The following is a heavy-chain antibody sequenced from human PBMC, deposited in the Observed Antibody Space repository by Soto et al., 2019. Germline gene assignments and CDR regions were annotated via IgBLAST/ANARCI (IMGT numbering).Heavy chain of an antibody. CDR1: GFSLSSGRMG. D-gene: IGHD4-17*01. CDR3: ARMDGDFNYYALDV. J-gene: IGHJ6*02. Sequence: CCPTLVNPTETLTLTCTVSGFSLSSGRMGVSWIRQPPGKPLEWLAHFFSDVERSYSASMQSRLTLSTDISGSQVVLTMTNMDPVDTATYYCARMDGDFNYYALDVWGQGTTVTVSS. CDR2: FFSDVER. V-gene: IGHV2-26*01.